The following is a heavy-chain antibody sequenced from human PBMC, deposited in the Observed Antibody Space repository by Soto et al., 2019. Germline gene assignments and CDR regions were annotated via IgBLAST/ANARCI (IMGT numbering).Heavy chain of an antibody. V-gene: IGHV4-59*12. CDR1: GASISSYY. CDR2: IYYNGNT. CDR3: ARDTGGIRGSGFDH. Sequence: SETLSLTCTVSGASISSYYRSWIRQPPGKGLEWIGYIYYNGNTDYKPSLQSRVTISIEPSKSHFSLRLSSVTAADTAVYYCARDTGGIRGSGFDHWGQGTLVTVSS. D-gene: IGHD2-15*01. J-gene: IGHJ4*02.